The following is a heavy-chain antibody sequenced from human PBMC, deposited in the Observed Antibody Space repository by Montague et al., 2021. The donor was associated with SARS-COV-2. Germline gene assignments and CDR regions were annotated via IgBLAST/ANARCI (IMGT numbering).Heavy chain of an antibody. V-gene: IGHV3-23*03. D-gene: IGHD3-3*01. Sequence: SLRLSCAASGFTVSSYALTWVRQAPGKGLEWVSVIYSGGSSPYYSSAXXVLFPISRDNSMNTLYLQMNSLRAEDTAVYYCAKDPFYDFWSGYYFDYWGQGTLVTVSS. CDR3: AKDPFYDFWSGYYFDY. CDR2: IYSGGSSP. J-gene: IGHJ4*02. CDR1: GFTVSSYA.